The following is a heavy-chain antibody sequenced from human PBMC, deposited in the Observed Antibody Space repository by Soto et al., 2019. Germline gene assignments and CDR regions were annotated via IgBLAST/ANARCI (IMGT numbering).Heavy chain of an antibody. D-gene: IGHD2-15*01. CDR2: IYYSGST. Sequence: SETLSLTCTVSGGSISSYYWSWIRQPPGKRLEWIGYIYYSGSTNYNPSLKSRVTISVDTSKNQFSLKLSSVTAADTAVYYCARSYRRYCSGGSCYSYYYYYMDVWGKGTTVTVSS. CDR3: ARSYRRYCSGGSCYSYYYYYMDV. CDR1: GGSISSYY. J-gene: IGHJ6*03. V-gene: IGHV4-59*01.